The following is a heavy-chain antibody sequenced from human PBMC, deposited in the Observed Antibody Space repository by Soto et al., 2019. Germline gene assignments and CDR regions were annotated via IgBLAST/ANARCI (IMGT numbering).Heavy chain of an antibody. V-gene: IGHV4-30-4*01. Sequence: PSETLSLTCTVSGGSISSGDYYWSWIRQPAGKGLEWIGYIYYSGSTYYNPSLKSRVTISVDTSKNQFSLKLSSVTAADTAVYYCARAKLELRFGYYYYYAMDVWGQGTTVTVSS. J-gene: IGHJ6*02. D-gene: IGHD1-7*01. CDR3: ARAKLELRFGYYYYYAMDV. CDR1: GGSISSGDYY. CDR2: IYYSGST.